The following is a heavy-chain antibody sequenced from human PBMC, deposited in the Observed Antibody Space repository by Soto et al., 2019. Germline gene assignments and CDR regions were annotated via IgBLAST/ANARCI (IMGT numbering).Heavy chain of an antibody. V-gene: IGHV3-13*05. CDR1: GFTFRNYD. CDR2: ISAAGDP. CDR3: ARTDRDFDGLDV. J-gene: IGHJ6*02. Sequence: EVQLVESGGGLVQPGGSLRLSCEASGFTFRNYDMHWVRQGTGKGLEWVSGISAAGDPDYADSVEGRFTISRENDQSYFLLQMNSLRAGETAVYYCARTDRDFDGLDVWGQGTTVIVSS.